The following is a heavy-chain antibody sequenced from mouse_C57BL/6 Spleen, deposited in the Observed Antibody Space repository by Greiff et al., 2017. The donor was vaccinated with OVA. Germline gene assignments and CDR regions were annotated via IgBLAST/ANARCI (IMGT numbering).Heavy chain of an antibody. Sequence: LVESGAELARPGASVKMSCKASGYTFTSYTMHWVKQRPGQGLEWIGYINPSSGYTKYNQKFKDKATLTADKSSSTAYMQLSSLTSEDSAVYYCAREGTWFAYWGQGTLVTVSA. V-gene: IGHV1-4*01. CDR2: INPSSGYT. CDR1: GYTFTSYT. CDR3: AREGTWFAY. J-gene: IGHJ3*01.